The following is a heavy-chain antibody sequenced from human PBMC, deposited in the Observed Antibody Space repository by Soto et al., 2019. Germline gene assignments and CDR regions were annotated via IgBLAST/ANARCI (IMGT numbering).Heavy chain of an antibody. CDR2: ISYDGSNK. Sequence: QVQLVESGGGVVQPGRSLRLSCAASGFTFSSYGMHWVRQAPGKGLEWVAVISYDGSNKYYADSVKGRFTISRDNSKNPLYLQMNSLRAEDTAVYYCAAVRTTGTTWYYYYGMDVWGQGTTVTVSS. CDR1: GFTFSSYG. J-gene: IGHJ6*02. D-gene: IGHD1-1*01. V-gene: IGHV3-30*03. CDR3: AAVRTTGTTWYYYYGMDV.